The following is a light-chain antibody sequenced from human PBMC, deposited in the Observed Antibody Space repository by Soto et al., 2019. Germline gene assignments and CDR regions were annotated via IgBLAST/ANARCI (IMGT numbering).Light chain of an antibody. J-gene: IGKJ1*01. V-gene: IGKV4-1*01. CDR2: WAS. CDR3: QQYFTIPEA. CDR1: QSVLYSANNKNY. Sequence: DIVMTQSPYSLAVSLGERATINCKSSQSVLYSANNKNYLAWYQQKPGQPPKLLISWASNRESGVPERFSGSGSGTDFTLTISSLQAEDVAVYYCQQYFTIPEAFGQGTKVEIK.